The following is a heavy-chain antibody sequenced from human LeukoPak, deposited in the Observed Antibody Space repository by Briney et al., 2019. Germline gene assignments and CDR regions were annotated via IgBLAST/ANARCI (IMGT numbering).Heavy chain of an antibody. D-gene: IGHD4-11*01. Sequence: PGGSLRLSCAASGFTFSNAWMSWVRQAPGKGLEWVARVKSKAHGGTTDYAAPVNGRLSISRDDSENILYLRINSLKTEDTGVYYCSGHMTSDDYWGQGILVTVSS. J-gene: IGHJ4*02. CDR1: GFTFSNAW. CDR3: SGHMTSDDY. V-gene: IGHV3-15*01. CDR2: VKSKAHGGTT.